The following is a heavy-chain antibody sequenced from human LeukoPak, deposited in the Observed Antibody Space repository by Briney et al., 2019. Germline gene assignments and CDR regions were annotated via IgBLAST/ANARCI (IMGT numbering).Heavy chain of an antibody. CDR1: GFTFSDYY. Sequence: GGSLRLSCAASGFTFSDYYMSWLRQAPGKGREWVAYICDSGRTVYYADSVKGRFTISRDNAKNSVYLQMNNLRAEDTAVYYCARDRLGDYDHSGYYDKWGQGTLVTVSS. V-gene: IGHV3-11*01. CDR2: ICDSGRTV. D-gene: IGHD3-22*01. J-gene: IGHJ4*02. CDR3: ARDRLGDYDHSGYYDK.